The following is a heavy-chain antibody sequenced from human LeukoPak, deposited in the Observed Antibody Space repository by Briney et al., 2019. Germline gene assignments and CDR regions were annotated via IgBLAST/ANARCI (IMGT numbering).Heavy chain of an antibody. CDR1: GGSFSSYY. Sequence: SETLSLTCAVYGGSFSSYYWSWIRQRPGKGLEWIRAIKHSGSTNYNPSLKSRVTISVDTSKNQFSLKLSSVTAADTAVYYCARGSPLYYGSGSYPLNWGQGTLVTVSS. J-gene: IGHJ4*02. CDR2: IKHSGST. CDR3: ARGSPLYYGSGSYPLN. D-gene: IGHD3-10*01. V-gene: IGHV4-34*01.